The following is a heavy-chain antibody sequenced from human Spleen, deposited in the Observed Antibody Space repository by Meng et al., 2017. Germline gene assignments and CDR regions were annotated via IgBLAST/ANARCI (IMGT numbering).Heavy chain of an antibody. CDR3: ARGPTTMAHDFDY. J-gene: IGHJ4*02. Sequence: VQLQPWRTGLLKPSKTLSPTCVVSGGSFSDYYWSWFRQPPGKGLEWIGEINHSGSTNYNPSLESRATISVDTSQNNLSLKLSSVTAADSAVYYCARGPTTMAHDFDYWGQGTLVTVSS. V-gene: IGHV4-34*01. CDR2: INHSGST. D-gene: IGHD4-11*01. CDR1: GGSFSDYY.